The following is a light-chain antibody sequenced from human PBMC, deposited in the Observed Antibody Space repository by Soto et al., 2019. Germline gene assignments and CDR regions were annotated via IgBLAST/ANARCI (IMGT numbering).Light chain of an antibody. J-gene: IGKJ1*01. Sequence: EIVLRQSPDTLSLSPGERAILSCRVSQSVISNYLAWYQLTPGQAPRLLIYGASSRATGIPDRFSGSGSGTDFSLTITRLATEDFAVYYGQQYANTALTFGQGTKVEIK. CDR2: GAS. V-gene: IGKV3-20*01. CDR1: QSVISNY. CDR3: QQYANTALT.